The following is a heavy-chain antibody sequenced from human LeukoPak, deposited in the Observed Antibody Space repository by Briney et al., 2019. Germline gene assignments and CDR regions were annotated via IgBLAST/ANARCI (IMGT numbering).Heavy chain of an antibody. J-gene: IGHJ4*02. V-gene: IGHV3-48*01. CDR2: ISGSSSAI. CDR3: ATYSGYDRIFDY. Sequence: PGGSLRLSCAASGFTFSSYGMTWVRQAPGKGLEWISYISGSSSAIYYADSVKGRLTISRDNAKNSLSLHMNSLRAEDTAVYYCATYSGYDRIFDYWGQGTLVTVSS. D-gene: IGHD5-12*01. CDR1: GFTFSSYG.